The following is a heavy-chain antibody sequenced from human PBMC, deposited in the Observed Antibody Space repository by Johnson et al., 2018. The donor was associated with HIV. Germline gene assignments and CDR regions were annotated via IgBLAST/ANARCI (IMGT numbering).Heavy chain of an antibody. V-gene: IGHV3-23*04. J-gene: IGHJ3*02. CDR1: GFTFSSYA. CDR2: ISDSGGGT. Sequence: VQLVESGGGLVQPGGSLRLSCAASGFTFSSYAMSWVRQAPGKGLEWVSGISDSGGGTYYAESVKGRFTISRDNSKNTLYLQMNSLRAEDTAVYYCARPTVVVLPHGAFDIWGPGTMVTLSS. CDR3: ARPTVVVLPHGAFDI. D-gene: IGHD2-2*01.